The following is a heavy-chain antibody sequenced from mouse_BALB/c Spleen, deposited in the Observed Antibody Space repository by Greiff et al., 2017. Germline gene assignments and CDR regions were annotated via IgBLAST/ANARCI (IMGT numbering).Heavy chain of an antibody. D-gene: IGHD1-1*01. CDR1: GYSITSDYA. CDR3: ARGNYGSLFAY. J-gene: IGHJ3*01. V-gene: IGHV3-2*02. Sequence: EVKLMESGPGLVKPSQSLSLTCTVTGYSITSDYAWYWIRQFPGNKLEWMGYISYSGSTSYNPSLKSRISITRDTSKNQFFLQLNSVTTEDTATYYCARGNYGSLFAYWGQGTLVTVSA. CDR2: ISYSGST.